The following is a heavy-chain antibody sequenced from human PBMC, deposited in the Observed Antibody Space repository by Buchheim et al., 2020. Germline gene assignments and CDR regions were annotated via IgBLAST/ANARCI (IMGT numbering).Heavy chain of an antibody. CDR2: ISYDGSNK. V-gene: IGHV3-30-3*01. CDR1: GFTFSSYA. CDR3: AREGWVVGATTLTYYYYYGMDV. J-gene: IGHJ6*02. Sequence: QVQLVESGGGVVQPGRSPRLSCAASGFTFSSYAMHWVRQAPGKGLEWVAVISYDGSNKYYADSVKGRFTISRDNSKNTLYLQMNSLRAEDTAVYYCAREGWVVGATTLTYYYYYGMDVWGQGTT. D-gene: IGHD1-26*01.